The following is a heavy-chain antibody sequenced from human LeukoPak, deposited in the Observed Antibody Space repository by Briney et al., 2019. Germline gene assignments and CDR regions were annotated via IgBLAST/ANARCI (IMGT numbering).Heavy chain of an antibody. CDR1: GYTFTSYD. D-gene: IGHD3-22*01. Sequence: ASVKVSCKASGYTFTSYDINWVRQATGQGLEWMGWMNPNSGNTGYAQKFQGRVTMTRNTSRSTAYMELSSLRSEDTAVYYCARGALIANYDSSGYGTGGDYWGQGTLVTVSS. CDR3: ARGALIANYDSSGYGTGGDY. V-gene: IGHV1-8*01. CDR2: MNPNSGNT. J-gene: IGHJ4*02.